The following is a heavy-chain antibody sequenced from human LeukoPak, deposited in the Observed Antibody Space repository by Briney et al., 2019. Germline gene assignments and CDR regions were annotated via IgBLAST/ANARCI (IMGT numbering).Heavy chain of an antibody. V-gene: IGHV4-59*01. CDR2: IYYSGST. J-gene: IGHJ4*02. CDR3: ARGARYCSGGSCLDY. CDR1: GGSIRSYY. Sequence: SETLSLTCTVSGGSIRSYYWSWIRQPPGKGLEWIGYIYYSGSTNYNPSLKSRVSISVDTSKNQFSLKLSSVTAADTAVYYCARGARYCSGGSCLDYWGQGTLITVSS. D-gene: IGHD2-15*01.